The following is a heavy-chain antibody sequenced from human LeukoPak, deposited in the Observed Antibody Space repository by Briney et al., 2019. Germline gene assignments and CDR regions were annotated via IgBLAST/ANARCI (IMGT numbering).Heavy chain of an antibody. J-gene: IGHJ4*02. CDR3: ARQGAGDGYNPFDC. D-gene: IGHD5-24*01. V-gene: IGHV5-51*01. CDR2: IYPGDSDT. Sequence: GESLQISCKGSGYSFTTYWIGWVRQMPGEGLEWMGIIYPGDSDTRYSPSFQGQVTISADKSITTAYLQWSSLKASDTAIYYCARQGAGDGYNPFDCWGQGTLVTVSS. CDR1: GYSFTTYW.